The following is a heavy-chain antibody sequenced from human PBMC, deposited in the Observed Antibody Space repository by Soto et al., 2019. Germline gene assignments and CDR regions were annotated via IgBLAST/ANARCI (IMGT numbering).Heavy chain of an antibody. D-gene: IGHD5-18*01. CDR1: GGTFSSYA. V-gene: IGHV1-69*01. J-gene: IGHJ4*02. CDR2: IIPIFGTA. Sequence: QVQLVQSGAEVKKPGSSVKVSCKASGGTFSSYAISWVRQAPGQGLEWMGGIIPIFGTANYAQKFQGRVTMTADEDTSTAYIELSSLRSEDTAVYYCARPRGYSYGYSHYTYFDYWGQGTLVTVSS. CDR3: ARPRGYSYGYSHYTYFDY.